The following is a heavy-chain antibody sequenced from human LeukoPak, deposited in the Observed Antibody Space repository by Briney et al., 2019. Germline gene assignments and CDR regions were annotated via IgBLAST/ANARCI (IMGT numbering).Heavy chain of an antibody. J-gene: IGHJ4*02. CDR2: TYYRSKWYN. CDR1: GDSVSSNSAA. V-gene: IGHV6-1*01. D-gene: IGHD3-16*01. Sequence: SRTLSLTCAISGDSVSSNSAAWNWLRQSPSRGLEWLGRTYYRSKWYNDYAVSVKGRITISADTSKNQFSLQLNSVTPEDTAVYYCARSISGLGDWGQGTLVTVSS. CDR3: ARSISGLGD.